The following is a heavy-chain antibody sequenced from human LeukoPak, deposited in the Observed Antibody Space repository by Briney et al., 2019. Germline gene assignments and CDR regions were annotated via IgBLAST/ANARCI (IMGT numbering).Heavy chain of an antibody. J-gene: IGHJ4*02. V-gene: IGHV4-34*01. Sequence: PSETLSLTCAVYGGSFSGYYWSWIRQPPGKGLEWIGEINHSGSTNYNPSLKSRVTIPVDTSKNQFSLKLSSVTAADTAVYYCARADTQLATGVFDYWGQGTLVTVSS. CDR1: GGSFSGYY. CDR3: ARADTQLATGVFDY. CDR2: INHSGST. D-gene: IGHD5-18*01.